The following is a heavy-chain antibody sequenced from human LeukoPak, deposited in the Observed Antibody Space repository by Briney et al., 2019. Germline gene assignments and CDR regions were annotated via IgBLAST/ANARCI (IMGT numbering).Heavy chain of an antibody. CDR1: GFTFSSYS. CDR3: ARSIAAAGGWFDP. CDR2: ISSSSSYI. J-gene: IGHJ5*02. D-gene: IGHD6-13*01. Sequence: PGGSLRLSCAASGFTFSSYSMNWARQAPGKGLEWVSSISSSSSYIYYADSVKGRFTISRDNAENSLYLQMNSLRAEDTAVYYCARSIAAAGGWFDPWGQGTLVTVSS. V-gene: IGHV3-21*04.